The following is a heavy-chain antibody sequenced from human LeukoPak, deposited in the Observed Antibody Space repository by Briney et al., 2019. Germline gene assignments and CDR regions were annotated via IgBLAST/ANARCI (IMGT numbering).Heavy chain of an antibody. CDR2: IYYSGST. Sequence: SETLSLTCTVSGGSISSYYWSWIRQPPGKGLEWIGYIYYSGSTNYNPSLKSRVTISVDTSKNQFSLKLSSVTAADTAVYYCAGTMVRGVIQYYYMDVWGKGTTVTVSS. J-gene: IGHJ6*03. V-gene: IGHV4-59*01. CDR3: AGTMVRGVIQYYYMDV. CDR1: GGSISSYY. D-gene: IGHD3-10*01.